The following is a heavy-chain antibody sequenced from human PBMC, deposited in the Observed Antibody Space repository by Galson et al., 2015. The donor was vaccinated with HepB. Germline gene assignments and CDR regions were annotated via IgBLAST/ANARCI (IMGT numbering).Heavy chain of an antibody. CDR3: ARSDIAVADYWYLDL. J-gene: IGHJ2*01. CDR1: GGNLRSYS. CDR2: IIPIFEIT. V-gene: IGHV1-69*02. Sequence: SVKVSCKASGGNLRSYSVNWVRQAPGQGLEWMGRIIPIFEITDYTEKLKDRLTLTADKSSATVYMELRSLRSDDTAVYFCARSDIAVADYWYLDLWGRGTLVTISS. D-gene: IGHD2-21*01.